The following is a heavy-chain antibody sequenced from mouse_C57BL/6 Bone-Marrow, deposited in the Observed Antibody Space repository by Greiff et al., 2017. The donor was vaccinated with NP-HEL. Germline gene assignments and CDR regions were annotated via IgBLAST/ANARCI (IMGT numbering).Heavy chain of an antibody. D-gene: IGHD1-1*01. CDR1: GYTFTSYW. V-gene: IGHV1-64*01. CDR2: IHPNSGST. CDR3: ARRGYGSSHSLFDY. Sequence: QVQLKQPGAELVKPGASVKLSCKASGYTFTSYWMHWVKQRPGQGLEWIGMIHPNSGSTNYNEKFKSKATLTVDKSSSTAYMQLSSLTSEDSAVYYCARRGYGSSHSLFDYWGQGTTLTVSS. J-gene: IGHJ2*01.